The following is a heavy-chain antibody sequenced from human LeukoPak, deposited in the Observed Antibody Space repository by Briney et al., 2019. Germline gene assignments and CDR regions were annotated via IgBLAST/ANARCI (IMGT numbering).Heavy chain of an antibody. Sequence: ASVKVSFKASGYTFMDSCMHWVRQAPGQRPEWMAWINPNGGETHYAQKFRGRVILTLDTSISTAYMELNSLQYDDSAIYYCARDLTAGSSDYWGPGTLVTVSS. J-gene: IGHJ4*02. CDR3: ARDLTAGSSDY. CDR1: GYTFMDSC. V-gene: IGHV1-2*02. D-gene: IGHD3-10*01. CDR2: INPNGGET.